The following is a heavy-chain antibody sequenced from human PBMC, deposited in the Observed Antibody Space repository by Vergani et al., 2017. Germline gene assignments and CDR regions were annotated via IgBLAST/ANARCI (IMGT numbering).Heavy chain of an antibody. Sequence: EVQLVESGGGLVQPGGSLRLSCAASGFTFSNYWMHWVRQAPGKGLVWVSRIYSDGSIRSADSVKRRFTISRDNAKNTLYLQMNSLRVEDTAVYCCTRGRYGGTYYEYQFDLWGQGTLVTVSS. CDR3: TRGRYGGTYYEYQFDL. D-gene: IGHD1-26*01. V-gene: IGHV3-74*01. J-gene: IGHJ4*01. CDR2: IYSDGSI. CDR1: GFTFSNYW.